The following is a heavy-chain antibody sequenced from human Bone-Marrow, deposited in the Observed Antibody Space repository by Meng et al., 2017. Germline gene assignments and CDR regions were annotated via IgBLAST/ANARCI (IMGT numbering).Heavy chain of an antibody. V-gene: IGHV3-30*01. Sequence: GGPLRLSCAASGFTFSSYAMHWVRQAPGKGLEWVAVISYDGSNKYYADSVKGRFTISRDNSKNTLYLQMNSLRAEDTAVYYCARVSYGDYAFDYWGQGTLVTVSS. CDR2: ISYDGSNK. D-gene: IGHD4-17*01. CDR1: GFTFSSYA. J-gene: IGHJ4*02. CDR3: ARVSYGDYAFDY.